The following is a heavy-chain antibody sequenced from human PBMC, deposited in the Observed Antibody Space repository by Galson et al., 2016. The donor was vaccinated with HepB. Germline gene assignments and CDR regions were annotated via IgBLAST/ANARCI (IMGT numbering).Heavy chain of an antibody. D-gene: IGHD3-9*01. CDR3: ARGDYAILTCAGRAFDI. CDR2: MNPNSGNT. CDR1: GYTFTSYD. Sequence: SVKVSCKASGYTFTSYDINWVRQATGQGLEWLGWMNPNSGNTGYTQKFQGRVTMTRNTSIRTAYMELSSLRSDDTAVYYCARGDYAILTCAGRAFDIWGQGTMVTVSS. V-gene: IGHV1-8*01. J-gene: IGHJ3*02.